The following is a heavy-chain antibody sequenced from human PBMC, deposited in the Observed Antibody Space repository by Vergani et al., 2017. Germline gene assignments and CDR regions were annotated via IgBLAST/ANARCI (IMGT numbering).Heavy chain of an antibody. J-gene: IGHJ3*02. Sequence: QVQLQESGPGLVKPSGTLSLTCAVSGGSISSSNWWSWVRQPPGKGLEWIGEIYHSGSTNYNPSLKSRVTISVDKTKNQFSLKLSSVTAADTAVYYGARGYWSSTSCHGNDAFDIWGQGTMVTVSS. D-gene: IGHD2-2*01. V-gene: IGHV4-4*02. CDR2: IYHSGST. CDR3: ARGYWSSTSCHGNDAFDI. CDR1: GGSISSSNW.